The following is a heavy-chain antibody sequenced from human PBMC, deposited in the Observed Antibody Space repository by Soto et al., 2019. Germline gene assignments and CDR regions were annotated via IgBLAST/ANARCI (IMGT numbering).Heavy chain of an antibody. CDR1: GYTFTSYG. CDR3: ARVPAVEMATIDFDY. V-gene: IGHV1-18*01. Sequence: QVQLVQSGAEVKKPGASVKVSCKASGYTFTSYGISWVRQAPGQGLEWMGWISAYHGNTNYAQKLQGRVTMTTDTSTSTAYMELRSLRSDDTAVYYCARVPAVEMATIDFDYWGQGTLVTVSS. CDR2: ISAYHGNT. J-gene: IGHJ4*02. D-gene: IGHD5-12*01.